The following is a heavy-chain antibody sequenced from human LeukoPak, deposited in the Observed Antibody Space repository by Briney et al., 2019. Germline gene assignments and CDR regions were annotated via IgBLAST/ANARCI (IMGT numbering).Heavy chain of an antibody. CDR3: ARDSGDIVATTFDY. CDR1: GFTFSSYS. V-gene: IGHV3-21*01. CDR2: ISSSSTYI. Sequence: PGGSLRLSCAASGFTFSSYSMNWVRQAPGKGLEWVSSISSSSTYIYYADSVKGRFTISRDNANNSLYLQMNSLRAEDTAVYYCARDSGDIVATTFDYWGQGTLVTVSS. J-gene: IGHJ4*02. D-gene: IGHD5-12*01.